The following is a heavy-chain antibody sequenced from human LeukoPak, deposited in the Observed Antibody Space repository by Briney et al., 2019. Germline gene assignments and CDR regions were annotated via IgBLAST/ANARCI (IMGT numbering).Heavy chain of an antibody. D-gene: IGHD3-3*01. CDR1: GGSISSSSYY. V-gene: IGHV4-39*01. CDR2: IYYSGST. J-gene: IGHJ5*02. CDR3: ARLSPYGDFWSGYSLDP. Sequence: SETLSLTCTVSGGSISSSSYYWGWIRQPPGKGLEWIGSIYYSGSTYYNPSLKSRVTISVDTSKNQFSLKLSSVTAADTAVYYCARLSPYGDFWSGYSLDPWGQGTLVTVSS.